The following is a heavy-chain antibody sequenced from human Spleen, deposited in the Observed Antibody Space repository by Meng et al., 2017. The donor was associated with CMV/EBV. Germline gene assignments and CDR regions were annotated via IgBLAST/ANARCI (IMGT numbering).Heavy chain of an antibody. J-gene: IGHJ4*02. CDR3: ARELPAAKRPFDY. D-gene: IGHD2-2*01. CDR2: ISPDSDYI. CDR1: GFTVSSNY. Sequence: GESLKISCAASGFTVSSNYMSWVRQAPGKGLEWVSFISPDSDYIYYADSVKGRFTISRDNAKNSLYLQMNSLRAEDTAVYYCARELPAAKRPFDYWGQGSLVTVSS. V-gene: IGHV3-21*01.